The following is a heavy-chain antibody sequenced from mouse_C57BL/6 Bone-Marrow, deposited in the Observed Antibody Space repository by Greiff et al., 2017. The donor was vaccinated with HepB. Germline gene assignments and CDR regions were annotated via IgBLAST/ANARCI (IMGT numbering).Heavy chain of an antibody. J-gene: IGHJ2*01. CDR1: GFTFSDYY. D-gene: IGHD2-3*01. CDR3: ARGGDGYSFDY. V-gene: IGHV5-16*01. Sequence: EVQRVESEGGLVQPGSSMKLSCTASGFTFSDYYMAWVRQVPEKGLEWVANINYDGSSTYYLDSLKSRFIISRDNAKNILYLQMSSLKSEDTATYYCARGGDGYSFDYWGQGTTLTVSS. CDR2: INYDGSST.